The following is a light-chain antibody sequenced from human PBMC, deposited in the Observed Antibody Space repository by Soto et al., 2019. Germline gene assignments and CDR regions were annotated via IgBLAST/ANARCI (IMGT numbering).Light chain of an antibody. CDR1: QSVTSNY. Sequence: DIVLTQSPGTLSSSPGERVTLSCRASQSVTSNYIAWYQQKPGQSPRLLIFGASIRDTGLPDRFSGGGSGRDFTLTLSSLQPDDLATYYCQQYHSYLYTFGQGTKLEIK. CDR2: GAS. CDR3: QQYHSYLYT. V-gene: IGKV3-20*01. J-gene: IGKJ2*01.